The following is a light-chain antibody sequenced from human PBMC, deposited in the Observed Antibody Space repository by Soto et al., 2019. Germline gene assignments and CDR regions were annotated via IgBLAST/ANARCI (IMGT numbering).Light chain of an antibody. CDR2: AAS. J-gene: IGKJ5*01. CDR1: QSIDNY. V-gene: IGKV1-17*01. Sequence: DTQMPQSPSSLSASVGDRVTITCPASQSIDNYLSWYQQIPGKAPKLLIYAASNLQRGVPSRFSGSGSGTDFTLTISSLQPEDFATYYCLHPHNFPLTFGQGTRLEI. CDR3: LHPHNFPLT.